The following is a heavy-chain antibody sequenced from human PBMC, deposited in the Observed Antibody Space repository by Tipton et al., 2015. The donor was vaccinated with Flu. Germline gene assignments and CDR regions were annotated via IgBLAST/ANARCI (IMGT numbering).Heavy chain of an antibody. CDR3: ATLRGSTDDSYLMDV. Sequence: SLRLFCAASGFTFNYYIMTWVRQAPGKGLEWVSSIFSNTLYINYADSVKGRFTISRDNAKNSLFLQMNSLRAEDSGVYYCATLRGSTDDSYLMDVWGQGTTVTVSS. CDR2: IFSNTLYI. J-gene: IGHJ6*02. V-gene: IGHV3-21*01. CDR1: GFTFNYYI. D-gene: IGHD3-3*01.